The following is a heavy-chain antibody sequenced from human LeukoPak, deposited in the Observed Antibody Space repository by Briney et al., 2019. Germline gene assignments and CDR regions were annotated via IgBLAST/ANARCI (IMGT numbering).Heavy chain of an antibody. V-gene: IGHV3-30*03. J-gene: IGHJ6*02. D-gene: IGHD2-15*01. CDR3: ARVGPVVVVAATQIPPYYGMDV. CDR2: ISYDGITN. CDR1: GFTFTSYG. Sequence: GGSLRLSCSASGFTFTSYGMHWVRQAPGEGLEWVAVISYDGITNYYADSVKGRFTVSRDNSENTLYLQMNSLRADDTAVYYCARVGPVVVVAATQIPPYYGMDVWGQGTTVTVSS.